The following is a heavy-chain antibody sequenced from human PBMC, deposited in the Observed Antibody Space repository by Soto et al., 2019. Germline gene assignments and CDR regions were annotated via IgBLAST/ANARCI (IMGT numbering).Heavy chain of an antibody. CDR3: ARHDDITFKRPKGYDFWTNWFDP. CDR1: GGSISSSSYY. Sequence: SETLSLTCTVSGGSISSSSYYWGWIRQPPGKGLEWIGSIYYSGSTYYNPSLKSRVTISVDTSKNQFSLKLSSVTAADTAVYYCARHDDITFKRPKGYDFWTNWFDPWGQGTLVTVSS. CDR2: IYYSGST. D-gene: IGHD3-3*01. J-gene: IGHJ5*02. V-gene: IGHV4-39*01.